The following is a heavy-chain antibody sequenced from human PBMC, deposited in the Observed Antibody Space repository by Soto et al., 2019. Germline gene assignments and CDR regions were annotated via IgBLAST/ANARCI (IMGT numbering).Heavy chain of an antibody. J-gene: IGHJ4*02. Sequence: SETLSLTCAVYGGSFSGYYWSWIRQPPGKGLEWIGEINHSGSTNYNPSLKSRVTISVDTSKNQFSLKLSSVTAADTAVYYCARGRRSGWLTFDYWGQGTLVTVSS. V-gene: IGHV4-34*01. CDR2: INHSGST. CDR1: GGSFSGYY. D-gene: IGHD6-19*01. CDR3: ARGRRSGWLTFDY.